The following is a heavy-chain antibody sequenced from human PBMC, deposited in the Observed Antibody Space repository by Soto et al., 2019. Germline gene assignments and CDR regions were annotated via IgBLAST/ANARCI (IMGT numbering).Heavy chain of an antibody. V-gene: IGHV4-59*01. CDR2: IYYSGST. D-gene: IGHD1-26*01. CDR1: GGSISSYY. Sequence: PSETLSLTCTVSGGSISSYYWSWIRQPPGKGLEWIGYIYYSGSTNYNPSLKSRVTISVDTSKNQFSLKLSSVTAADTAVYYCASRSGYYYYYGMDVWGQGTTVTVSS. CDR3: ASRSGYYYYYGMDV. J-gene: IGHJ6*02.